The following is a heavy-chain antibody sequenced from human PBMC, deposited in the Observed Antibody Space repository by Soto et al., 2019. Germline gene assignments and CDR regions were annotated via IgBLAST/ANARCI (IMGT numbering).Heavy chain of an antibody. CDR2: IYYSGTT. CDR3: ALYYDFKYYFDY. CDR1: GGSISSADXY. D-gene: IGHD3-3*01. Sequence: LSLTCTVSGGSISSADXYWSWIRQPPGKGLEWIGYIYYSGTTYYNPSLQSRVTMSVDTSRNQFSLKLTSVTAADTAVYYCALYYDFKYYFDYWGPGTLLTVSS. V-gene: IGHV4-30-4*01. J-gene: IGHJ4*02.